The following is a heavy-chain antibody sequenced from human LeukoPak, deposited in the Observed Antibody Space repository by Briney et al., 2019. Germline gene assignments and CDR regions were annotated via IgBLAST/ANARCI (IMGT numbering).Heavy chain of an antibody. J-gene: IGHJ4*02. CDR2: ISGSGGST. CDR3: ARLDYDFWSGYSFDY. V-gene: IGHV3-23*01. Sequence: GGSLRLSCAASGFTFSSYAMSWVRQAPGKGLEWVSAISGSGGSTYYADSVKGRFTISRDNSKNSLHLQMNSLRAEDTAVFYCARLDYDFWSGYSFDYWGQGTLVTVSS. CDR1: GFTFSSYA. D-gene: IGHD3-3*01.